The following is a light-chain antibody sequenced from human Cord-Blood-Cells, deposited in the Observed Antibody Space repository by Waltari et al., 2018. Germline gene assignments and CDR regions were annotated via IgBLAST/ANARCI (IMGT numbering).Light chain of an antibody. CDR3: QQSYSTPFS. Sequence: DIQMTQSPSSLSASVGDRVTITCRASQSISSYLNWYQQKPGKAPNLLIYAASSLQSGVPSWFICSGSGTDFTLAISSLQPKDFATDYFQQSYSTPFSFGPGAKVDIK. J-gene: IGKJ3*01. V-gene: IGKV1-39*01. CDR2: AAS. CDR1: QSISSY.